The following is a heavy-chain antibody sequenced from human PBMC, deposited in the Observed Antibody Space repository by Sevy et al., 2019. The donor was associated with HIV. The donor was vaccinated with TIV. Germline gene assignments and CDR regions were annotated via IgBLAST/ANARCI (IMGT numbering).Heavy chain of an antibody. CDR3: AKSLEYCTNGVCGYSDY. D-gene: IGHD2-8*01. CDR1: GFTFSNYA. Sequence: GGSLRLSCAASGFTFSNYAMTWVRQAPGKGLEWVSGISGSGGSTNYADSVKGRFTISRDNSKNTLYLQMNSLRAEDTAVYYCAKSLEYCTNGVCGYSDYWGQGTLVTVSS. V-gene: IGHV3-23*01. CDR2: ISGSGGST. J-gene: IGHJ4*02.